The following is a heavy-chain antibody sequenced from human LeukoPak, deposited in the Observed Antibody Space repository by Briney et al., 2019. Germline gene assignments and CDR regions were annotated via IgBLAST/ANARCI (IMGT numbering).Heavy chain of an antibody. J-gene: IGHJ4*02. CDR1: GGTFTSYA. Sequence: SVKVSCKASGGTFTSYAISWVRQAPGQGLEWMGGIIPIFGTANYAQKFQGRVTITADESTSTAYMELSSLRSEDTAVYYCASNSGIRGYFDYWGQGTLVTVSS. D-gene: IGHD7-27*01. V-gene: IGHV1-69*01. CDR2: IIPIFGTA. CDR3: ASNSGIRGYFDY.